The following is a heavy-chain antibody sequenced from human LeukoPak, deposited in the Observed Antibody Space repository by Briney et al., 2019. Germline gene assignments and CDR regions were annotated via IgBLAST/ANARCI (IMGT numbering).Heavy chain of an antibody. CDR2: IYFSGSI. J-gene: IGHJ4*02. Sequence: SETLSLTCTVSGGSIRSYYWSWIRQPPGKGLEWIGYIYFSGSISYNPSLKSRVTISVDRSKNQFSLKLSSVAAADTAVYYCARSYDTNFDYWGQGTLVTVSS. CDR3: ARSYDTNFDY. CDR1: GGSIRSYY. V-gene: IGHV4-59*01. D-gene: IGHD3-3*01.